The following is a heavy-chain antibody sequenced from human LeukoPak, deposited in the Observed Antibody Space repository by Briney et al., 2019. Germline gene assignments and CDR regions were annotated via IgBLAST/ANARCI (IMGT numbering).Heavy chain of an antibody. J-gene: IGHJ5*02. CDR3: ARDNSVGDSAWWFDP. V-gene: IGHV1-46*01. CDR2: INPSGDNT. D-gene: IGHD5-12*01. CDR1: GYTFTNNF. Sequence: GASVKVSCKASGYTFTNNFMHWVRQAPGQGLEWMGIINPSGDNTWYAQKFQGRVTMTRDMATSTDYMEVSSLRSEATAVYYCARDNSVGDSAWWFDPWGQGTLVTVSS.